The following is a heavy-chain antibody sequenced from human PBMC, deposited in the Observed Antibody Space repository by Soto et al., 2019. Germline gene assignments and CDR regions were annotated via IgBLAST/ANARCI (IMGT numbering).Heavy chain of an antibody. CDR1: GYTFTSYT. Sequence: QVQLEQSGAEVKKPGASVKVSCKTSGYTFTSYTLHWVRQAPGQGLEWMGWINAGNGREKYSQRFQDRVSLSTDKSATSAYMELRSRRSEDTAVYYGGRGGGWVGEASFDSWGQGTQVTVSS. CDR2: INAGNGRE. V-gene: IGHV1-3*01. J-gene: IGHJ4*02. D-gene: IGHD3-10*01. CDR3: GRGGGWVGEASFDS.